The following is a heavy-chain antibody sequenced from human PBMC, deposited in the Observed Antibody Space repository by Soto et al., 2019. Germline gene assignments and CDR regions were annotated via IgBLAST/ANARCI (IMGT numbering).Heavy chain of an antibody. CDR1: GFTFSSYG. Sequence: GGSLRLSCAASGFTFSSYGMHWVRQAPGKGLEWVAVISYEGSNKYYADSVKGRFTISRDNSNNTLYLQMNSLRGEDTAVYYCAKDRAARGPHYFDYWGQGTLVTVSS. V-gene: IGHV3-30*18. J-gene: IGHJ4*02. CDR2: ISYEGSNK. D-gene: IGHD3-10*01. CDR3: AKDRAARGPHYFDY.